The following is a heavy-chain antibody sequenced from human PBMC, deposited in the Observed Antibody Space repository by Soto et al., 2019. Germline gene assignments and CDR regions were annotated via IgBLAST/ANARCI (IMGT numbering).Heavy chain of an antibody. CDR3: ARHGQWLVTGYFYYGMDV. CDR2: IYYSGST. J-gene: IGHJ6*02. Sequence: SETLSLTCTVAGGSFSPNYWSWIRQPPGKGLEWIGYIYYSGSTNYNPSLKSRVTISVDTSKNQFSLKLSSVTAADTAVYYCARHGQWLVTGYFYYGMDVWGQGTTVTVSS. D-gene: IGHD6-19*01. CDR1: GGSFSPNY. V-gene: IGHV4-59*08.